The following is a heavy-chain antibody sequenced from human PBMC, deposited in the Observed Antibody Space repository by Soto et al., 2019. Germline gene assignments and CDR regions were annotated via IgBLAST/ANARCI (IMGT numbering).Heavy chain of an antibody. D-gene: IGHD3-22*01. CDR3: ARESNYDESRVIDY. CDR2: IYHSGST. Sequence: QVQLQESGPGQVKPSQTLSLTCTVSGGSISSGAYYWSWIRQPPGKGLEWIGYIYHSGSTYYNPSRKSRVTMSVDTSKHQFYLKMSAVTAADTAVYYCARESNYDESRVIDYWGPGTRVTVSS. CDR1: GGSISSGAYY. V-gene: IGHV4-30-4*01. J-gene: IGHJ4*02.